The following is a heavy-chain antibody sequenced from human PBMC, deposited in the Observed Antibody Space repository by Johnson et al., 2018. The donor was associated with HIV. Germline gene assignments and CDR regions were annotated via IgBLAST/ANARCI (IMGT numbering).Heavy chain of an antibody. CDR2: ISYDGSNK. Sequence: QVQLVESGGGVVQPGRSLTLSCAASGFTFSSYAMHWVRQAPGKGLEWVAVISYDGSNKYYADSVKGRFTIPRDNSKNTLYLQMNSLIAEDTAVYYCARPDIEVLPVGAFDIWGPGTMVTVSS. CDR3: ARPDIEVLPVGAFDI. CDR1: GFTFSSYA. J-gene: IGHJ3*02. V-gene: IGHV3-30-3*01. D-gene: IGHD2-2*01.